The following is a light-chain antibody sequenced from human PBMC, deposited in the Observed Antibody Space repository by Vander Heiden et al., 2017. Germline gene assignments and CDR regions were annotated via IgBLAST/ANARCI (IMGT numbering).Light chain of an antibody. V-gene: IGKV1-33*01. CDR3: QQYDNLLT. CDR1: QDISNY. Sequence: DIQMTHSPSSLSASVGDRVTISRQASQDISNYLNWYQQKPGKAPKLLIYDASNLETGVPSRFSGGGSGADFTFTISSLQPEDIATYYCQQYDNLLTFGGGTKVEIK. J-gene: IGKJ4*01. CDR2: DAS.